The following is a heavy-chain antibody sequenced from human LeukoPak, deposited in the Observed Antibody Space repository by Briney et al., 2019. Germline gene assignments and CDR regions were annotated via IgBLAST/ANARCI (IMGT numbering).Heavy chain of an antibody. CDR2: IIPIFGTA. V-gene: IGHV1-69*13. J-gene: IGHJ6*02. D-gene: IGHD2-8*01. CDR3: ARTWNIVLMVYAPPYGMDV. Sequence: LVKVSCKASGGTFSSYAISWVRQAPGQGLEWMGGIIPIFGTANYAQKFQGRVTITADESTSTAYMEQSSLRSEDTAVYYCARTWNIVLMVYAPPYGMDVWGQGTTVTVSS. CDR1: GGTFSSYA.